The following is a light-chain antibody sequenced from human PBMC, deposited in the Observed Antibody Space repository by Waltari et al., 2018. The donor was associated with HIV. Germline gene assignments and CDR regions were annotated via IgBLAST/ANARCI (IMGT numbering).Light chain of an antibody. CDR3: QSAGSSGTYVV. V-gene: IGLV3-25*03. J-gene: IGLJ2*01. CDR2: KNS. Sequence: SYELTQPPSVSVSPGQTARITCSGDPLPKQYAYWYQQKPGQAPVLLIYKNSERPSGIPARFSGSSSGTPVTLTISGVQAEDEADYYCQSAGSSGTYVVFGGGTKLTVL. CDR1: PLPKQY.